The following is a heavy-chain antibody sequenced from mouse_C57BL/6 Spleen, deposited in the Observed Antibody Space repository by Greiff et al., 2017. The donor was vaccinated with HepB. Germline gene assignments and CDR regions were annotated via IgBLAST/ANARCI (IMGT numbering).Heavy chain of an antibody. Sequence: EVKLMESGPELVKPGASVKISCKASGYSFTGYYMNWVKQSPEKSLEWIGEINPSTGGTTYNQKFKAKATLTVDKSSSTAYMQLKSLTSEDSAVYYCAGYYYGSSYGYFDVWGTGTTVTVSS. CDR1: GYSFTGYY. CDR2: INPSTGGT. V-gene: IGHV1-42*01. D-gene: IGHD1-1*01. J-gene: IGHJ1*03. CDR3: AGYYYGSSYGYFDV.